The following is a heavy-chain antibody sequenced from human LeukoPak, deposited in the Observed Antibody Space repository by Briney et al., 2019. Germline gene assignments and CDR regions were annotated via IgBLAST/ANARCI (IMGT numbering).Heavy chain of an antibody. CDR1: GFTFSSYS. CDR2: ISSSSSYI. CDR3: ARDPTDSSGYYYGY. V-gene: IGHV3-21*01. Sequence: PGGSLRLSCAAYGFTFSSYSMNWVRQAPGKGLEWVSSISSSSSYIYYADSVKGRFTISRDNAKNSLYLQMNSLRAEDTAVYYCARDPTDSSGYYYGYWGQGTLVTVSS. J-gene: IGHJ4*02. D-gene: IGHD3-22*01.